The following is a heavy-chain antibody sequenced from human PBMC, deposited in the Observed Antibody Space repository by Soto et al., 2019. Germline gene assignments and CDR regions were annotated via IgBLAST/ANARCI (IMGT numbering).Heavy chain of an antibody. CDR1: GFTFSGSA. CDR3: TSKSEDYGGNHYYYYGMDV. J-gene: IGHJ6*02. D-gene: IGHD4-17*01. V-gene: IGHV3-73*01. Sequence: GESLKISCAASGFTFSGSAMHWVRQASGKGLEWVGRIRSKANSYATAYAASVKGRFTISRDDSKNTAYLQMNSLKTEDTAVYYCTSKSEDYGGNHYYYYGMDVWGQGTTVTVSS. CDR2: IRSKANSYAT.